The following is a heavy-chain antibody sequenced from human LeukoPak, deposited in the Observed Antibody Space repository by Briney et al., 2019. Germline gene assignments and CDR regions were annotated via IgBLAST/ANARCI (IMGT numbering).Heavy chain of an antibody. D-gene: IGHD3-16*01. CDR1: GFTFRNHS. CDR3: AIWGERGLEY. CDR2: ISSTSTSI. V-gene: IGHV3-48*01. J-gene: IGHJ4*02. Sequence: GGSLRLSCAASGFTFRNHSMNWVRQGPGKGPECISYISSTSTSIYYADSVKGRFTISRDNAKNSLYLQMNSLRAEDTAVYYCAIWGERGLEYWGQGTLVIVSS.